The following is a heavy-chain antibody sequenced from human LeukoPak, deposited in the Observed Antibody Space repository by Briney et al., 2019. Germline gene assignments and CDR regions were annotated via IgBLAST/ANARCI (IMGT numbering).Heavy chain of an antibody. Sequence: ASVKVSCKASGYTFTGYYMHWVRQAPGQGLEWMGWINPNSGGTNYAQKFQGRVTMTRDTSISTAYMELSRLRSDDTAVYYCARKLYDSSGYYYFDYWGQGTLVTVSS. CDR1: GYTFTGYY. CDR2: INPNSGGT. V-gene: IGHV1-2*02. D-gene: IGHD3-22*01. CDR3: ARKLYDSSGYYYFDY. J-gene: IGHJ4*02.